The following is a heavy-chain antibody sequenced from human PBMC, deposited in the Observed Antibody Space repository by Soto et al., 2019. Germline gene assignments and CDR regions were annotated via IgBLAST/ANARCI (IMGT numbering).Heavy chain of an antibody. CDR1: GGSTSSDNY. J-gene: IGHJ4*02. Sequence: TLSLTCTVSGGSTSSDNYWSWIRQPPGKGLEWIGHIYYSGNTDYNPSLKGRLAISIDTSKNQFSLKLSSVTAADTAVYFCAREGGESSDGLYYFDSWGQGSLVTVSS. D-gene: IGHD3-16*01. CDR2: IYYSGNT. V-gene: IGHV4-30-4*01. CDR3: AREGGESSDGLYYFDS.